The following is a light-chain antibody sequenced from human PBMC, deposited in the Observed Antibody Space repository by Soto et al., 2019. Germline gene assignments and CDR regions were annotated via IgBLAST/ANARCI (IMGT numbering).Light chain of an antibody. CDR1: QSINNW. V-gene: IGKV1-5*01. CDR3: HHLT. Sequence: DIQMTQSPSTLSASVGDRVTITCWASQSINNWLAWYQQKPGNAPKLLIYDASSLESGVPSRFSGSGSGTEFSLTISSLQPDDFATYYCHHLTFGQGTKVEVK. CDR2: DAS. J-gene: IGKJ1*01.